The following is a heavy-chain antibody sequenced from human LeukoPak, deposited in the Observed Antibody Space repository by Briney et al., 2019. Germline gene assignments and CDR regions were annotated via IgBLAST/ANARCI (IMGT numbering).Heavy chain of an antibody. J-gene: IGHJ4*02. CDR1: GGSISSYY. Sequence: PSETLSLTCTVSGGSISSYYWSWIRQPPGKGLEWIGYIYYSGSTNYNPSLKSRGTISVDTSKNQFSLKLSSVTAADTAVYYCARLYSDLLTGSRYFDFWGQGTLVTVSS. CDR3: ARLYSDLLTGSRYFDF. V-gene: IGHV4-59*08. D-gene: IGHD3-9*01. CDR2: IYYSGST.